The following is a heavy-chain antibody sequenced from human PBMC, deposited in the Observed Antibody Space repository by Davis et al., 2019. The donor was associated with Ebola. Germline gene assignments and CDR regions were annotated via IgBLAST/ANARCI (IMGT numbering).Heavy chain of an antibody. CDR2: IYYSGST. J-gene: IGHJ5*02. CDR1: GGSISSGDYF. CDR3: VRARVGISYWFDP. Sequence: MPSETLSLTCTVSGGSISSGDYFWSWIRQPPGKGLEWIGYIYYSGSTYYNPSLKSRVTISVDTSKNQFSLKLSSVTAADTAVYYCVRARVGISYWFDPWGQGTLVTVSS. V-gene: IGHV4-30-4*01. D-gene: IGHD2-21*01.